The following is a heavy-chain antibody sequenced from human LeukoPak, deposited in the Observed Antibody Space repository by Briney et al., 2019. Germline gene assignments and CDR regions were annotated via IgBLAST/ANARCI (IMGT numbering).Heavy chain of an antibody. CDR2: INPNSGGT. V-gene: IGHV1-2*02. Sequence: ASVKVSCKASGYTFTSYGIIWVRQAPGQGLEWMGWINPNSGGTNYAQKFQGRVTMTRDTSISTAYMELSRLRSDDTAVYYCARGIAILYYYYGMDVWGQGTTVTVSS. J-gene: IGHJ6*02. D-gene: IGHD1-26*01. CDR3: ARGIAILYYYYGMDV. CDR1: GYTFTSYG.